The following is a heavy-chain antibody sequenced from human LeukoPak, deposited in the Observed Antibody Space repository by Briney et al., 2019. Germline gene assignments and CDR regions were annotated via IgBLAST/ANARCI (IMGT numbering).Heavy chain of an antibody. V-gene: IGHV3-74*01. CDR2: INTDGSST. CDR3: YGGNAEQ. Sequence: PGGSLRLSCAASGFTFSSYWMHWVRQAPGKGLVGVSGINTDGSSTNYADSVKGRFTISRDNAKNTLYLQMNSLRVEDMAVYYCYGGNAEQWGQGTLVTVSS. J-gene: IGHJ1*01. CDR1: GFTFSSYW. D-gene: IGHD4-23*01.